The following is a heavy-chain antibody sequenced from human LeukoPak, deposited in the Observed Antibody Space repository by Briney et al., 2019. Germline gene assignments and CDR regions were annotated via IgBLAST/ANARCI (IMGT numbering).Heavy chain of an antibody. CDR3: ARPTRILYPPFQH. CDR2: ISSSSYI. CDR1: GFTFSSYS. D-gene: IGHD2-8*01. Sequence: NPGGSLRLSCAASGFTFSSYSMNWVRQAPGKGLEWVSSISSSSYIYYADSVKGRFTISRDNAKNSLYLQMNSLRAEDTAVYYCARPTRILYPPFQHWGQGTLVTVSS. V-gene: IGHV3-21*01. J-gene: IGHJ1*01.